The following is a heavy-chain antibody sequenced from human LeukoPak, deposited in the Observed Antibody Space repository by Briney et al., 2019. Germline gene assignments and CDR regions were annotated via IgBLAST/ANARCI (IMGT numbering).Heavy chain of an antibody. CDR2: IYSGGST. V-gene: IGHV3-66*01. D-gene: IGHD6-19*01. J-gene: IGHJ4*02. Sequence: GGSXXLXXAASGFTLSTXXXXWVRXAPGKGXXXXXVIYSGGSTYYADSVKGRFTISRDNSKNTLYLQINSLRAEDTTVYYCARVHVAASPIFFDYWGQGTLVTVSS. CDR1: GFTLSTXX. CDR3: ARVHVAASPIFFDY.